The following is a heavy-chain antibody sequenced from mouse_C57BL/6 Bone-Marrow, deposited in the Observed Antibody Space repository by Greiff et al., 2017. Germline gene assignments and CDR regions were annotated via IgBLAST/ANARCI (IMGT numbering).Heavy chain of an antibody. J-gene: IGHJ3*01. D-gene: IGHD1-1*01. CDR3: ARPSPYYGSSPWFAY. CDR2: INPSNGGT. CDR1: GYTFTSYW. Sequence: QVQLKQPGTELVKPGASVKLSCKASGYTFTSYWMHWVKQRPGQGLEWIGNINPSNGGTNYNEKFKSKATLTVDKSSSTAYMQLSSLTSEDSAVYYCARPSPYYGSSPWFAYWGQGTLVTVSA. V-gene: IGHV1-53*01.